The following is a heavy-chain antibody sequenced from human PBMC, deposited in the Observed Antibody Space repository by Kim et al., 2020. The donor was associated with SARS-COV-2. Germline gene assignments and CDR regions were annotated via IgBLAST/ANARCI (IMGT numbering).Heavy chain of an antibody. V-gene: IGHV3-21*01. J-gene: IGHJ4*02. CDR3: ARVVYYDSSGYNV. CDR1: GFTFSSYS. D-gene: IGHD3-22*01. Sequence: GGSLRLSCAASGFTFSSYSMNWVRQAPGKGLEWVSSISSSSDYIYYADSVKGRFTISRDNAKNSLYLQMNSLRAEDKAVYYCARVVYYDSSGYNVWGQGTLATVYS. CDR2: ISSSSDYI.